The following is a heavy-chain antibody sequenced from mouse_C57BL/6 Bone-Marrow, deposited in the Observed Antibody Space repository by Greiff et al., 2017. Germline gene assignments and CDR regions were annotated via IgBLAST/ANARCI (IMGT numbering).Heavy chain of an antibody. CDR2: IHPNSGST. CDR1: GYTFTSYW. Sequence: QVQLKQPGAELVKPGASVTLSCKASGYTFTSYWMHWVKQRPGQGLEWIGMIHPNSGSTNYNEKFKSKATLTVDKSSSTAYMQLSSLTSEDSAVYYCARCLLPYCDYWGQGTTLTVSS. CDR3: ARCLLPYCDY. V-gene: IGHV1-64*01. J-gene: IGHJ2*01.